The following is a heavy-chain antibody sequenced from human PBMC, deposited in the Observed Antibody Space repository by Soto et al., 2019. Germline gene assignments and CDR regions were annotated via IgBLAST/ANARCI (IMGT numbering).Heavy chain of an antibody. V-gene: IGHV1-2*02. D-gene: IGHD2-8*02. CDR2: IXPDSGAT. CDR1: GYSFTGYY. Sequence: HEHLVQSGAEVKRPGASLKVSCKASGYSFTGYYIHWVRQAPGQGLEWMXWIXPDSGATNYAQNXQGRXXXXXXXSISTASMDLTSLTSDDTAVYYCARGDYGTGGYPFPYFDYWGQGTLVIVSS. CDR3: ARGDYGTGGYPFPYFDY. J-gene: IGHJ4*02.